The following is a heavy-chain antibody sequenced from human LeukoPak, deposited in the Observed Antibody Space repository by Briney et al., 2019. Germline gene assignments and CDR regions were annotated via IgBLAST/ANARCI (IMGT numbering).Heavy chain of an antibody. CDR3: ARRSNSWYRHFDY. Sequence: SGTLSLTCTVSGGSISSTNWWSWVRQPPGKGLEWIGEIYHSGSTNYNPSLKSRVTISVDKSKNQFSLNLTSVTAADTAVYYCARRSNSWYRHFDYWGQGALVTVSS. J-gene: IGHJ4*02. CDR1: GGSISSTNW. D-gene: IGHD6-13*01. CDR2: IYHSGST. V-gene: IGHV4-4*02.